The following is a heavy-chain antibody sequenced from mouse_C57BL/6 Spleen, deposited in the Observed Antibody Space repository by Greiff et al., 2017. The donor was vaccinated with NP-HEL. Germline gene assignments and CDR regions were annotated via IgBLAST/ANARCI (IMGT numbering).Heavy chain of an antibody. CDR1: GFSLTSYA. CDR2: IWTGGGN. V-gene: IGHV2-9-1*01. Sequence: QVQLKQSGPGLVAPSQSLSITCPVSGFSLTSYAISWVRQPPGKGLEWLGVIWTGGGNNYYSAPNSRLSISKDNSKSQGFLKMNSLQTDDTARYYCASYGYDGVYYYAMDYWGQGTSVTVSS. J-gene: IGHJ4*01. D-gene: IGHD2-2*01. CDR3: ASYGYDGVYYYAMDY.